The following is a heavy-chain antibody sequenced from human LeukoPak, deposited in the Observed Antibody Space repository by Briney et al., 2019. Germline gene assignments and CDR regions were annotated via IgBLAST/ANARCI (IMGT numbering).Heavy chain of an antibody. CDR3: ARAGCSGGSCYFHWFDP. CDR1: GGTFISYA. D-gene: IGHD2-15*01. J-gene: IGHJ5*02. Sequence: SVKVSCKASGGTFISYAISWVRQAPGQGLEWMGGIIPIFGTANYAQKFQGRVTITADESTSTAYMELSSLRSEDTAVYYCARAGCSGGSCYFHWFDPWGQGTLVTVSS. V-gene: IGHV1-69*13. CDR2: IIPIFGTA.